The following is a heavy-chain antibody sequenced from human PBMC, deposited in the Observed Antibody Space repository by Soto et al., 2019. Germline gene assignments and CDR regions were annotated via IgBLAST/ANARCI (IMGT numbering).Heavy chain of an antibody. D-gene: IGHD3-9*01. CDR2: INAGNGNT. J-gene: IGHJ4*02. CDR3: ARARVLRYFDWLLGY. Sequence: QVQLVQSGAEVKKPGASVKVSCKASGYTFTSYAMHWVRQAPGQRLEWMGWINAGNGNTKYSQKLQGRVTITRDTSASTAYMELSSLRSEDTAVYYCARARVLRYFDWLLGYWGQGTLVTVSS. CDR1: GYTFTSYA. V-gene: IGHV1-3*01.